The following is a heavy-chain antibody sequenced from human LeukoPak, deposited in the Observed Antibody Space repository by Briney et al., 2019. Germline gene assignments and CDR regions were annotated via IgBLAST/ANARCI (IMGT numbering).Heavy chain of an antibody. J-gene: IGHJ3*01. CDR1: GYTFTSYW. Sequence: LGESLKISCKASGYTFTSYWIAWVRQMPEKGLEWMGIIYPGDSDTRYSPSFRGQVTISADKSNNTAYLQWSSLKASDTAMYHCARHIASGAPFDVWGQGTTVTVSS. CDR2: IYPGDSDT. D-gene: IGHD4/OR15-4a*01. CDR3: ARHIASGAPFDV. V-gene: IGHV5-51*01.